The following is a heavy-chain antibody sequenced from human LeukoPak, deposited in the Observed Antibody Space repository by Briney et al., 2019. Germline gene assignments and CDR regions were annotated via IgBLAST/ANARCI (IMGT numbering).Heavy chain of an antibody. V-gene: IGHV4-59*12. Sequence: PSETLSLTCTVSGGSINDYNWSWIRRPPGKGLEWIGFISYSGSTNYNPSLQSRLTISLDKSKNQFSLSLISVTAAYTAVYYCARRAYYDSSGYYVFTNYWGQGTLVTVSS. CDR3: ARRAYYDSSGYYVFTNY. J-gene: IGHJ4*02. CDR2: ISYSGST. CDR1: GGSINDYN. D-gene: IGHD3-22*01.